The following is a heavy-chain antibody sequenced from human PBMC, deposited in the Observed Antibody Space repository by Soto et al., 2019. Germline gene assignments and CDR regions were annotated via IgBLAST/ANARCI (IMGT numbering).Heavy chain of an antibody. J-gene: IGHJ4*02. V-gene: IGHV3-23*01. D-gene: IGHD3-10*01. CDR2: ISGSGGST. CDR1: GFTFSSYA. CDR3: ANAMVRGVPGDY. Sequence: EVQLLESGGGLVQPGGSLRLSCAASGFTFSSYAMSSVRQAPGKGLEWVSAISGSGGSTYYADSVKGRFTISRDNSKNTLYLQMNSLRAEDTAGYYCANAMVRGVPGDYWGQGTLVTVSS.